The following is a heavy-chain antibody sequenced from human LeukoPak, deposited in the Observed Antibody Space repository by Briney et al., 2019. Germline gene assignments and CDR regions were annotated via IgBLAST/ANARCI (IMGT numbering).Heavy chain of an antibody. D-gene: IGHD2-15*01. Sequence: SETLSLTCAVYGGSFSGYYWSWIRQPPGKGLEWVGEINHSGSTNYNPSLKSRVTISVDTSKNQFSLKLSSVTAADTAVYYCARGGRSLVAAQFDLWGRGTLVTVSS. CDR3: ARGGRSLVAAQFDL. CDR2: INHSGST. J-gene: IGHJ2*01. V-gene: IGHV4-34*01. CDR1: GGSFSGYY.